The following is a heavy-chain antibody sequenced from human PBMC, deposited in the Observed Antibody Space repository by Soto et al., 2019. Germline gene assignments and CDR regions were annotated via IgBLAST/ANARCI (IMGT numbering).Heavy chain of an antibody. CDR2: IYYSGST. J-gene: IGHJ4*02. D-gene: IGHD3-9*01. CDR3: SRLEGLATISYYFDF. CDR1: GGSISSGDYY. Sequence: PSETLSLTCTVSGGSISSGDYYWSWIRQPPGKGLEWIGYIYYSGSTYYNPSLKTRVTISVDTSKNQFSLKLISVTAADTAVYFCSRLEGLATISYYFDFWGPGALVTVSS. V-gene: IGHV4-30-4*01.